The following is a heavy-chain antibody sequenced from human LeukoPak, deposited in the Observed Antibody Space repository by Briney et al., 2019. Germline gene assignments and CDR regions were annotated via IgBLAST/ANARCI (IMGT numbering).Heavy chain of an antibody. Sequence: PGRSLRLSCAASGFTFSSYGMHWVRQAPGKGLEWVAVICYDGSNKYYADSVKGRFTISRDNSKNTLYLQMNSLRAEDTAVYYCARGLGVEWLLSGSMDVWGKGTTVTVSS. CDR2: ICYDGSNK. CDR3: ARGLGVEWLLSGSMDV. J-gene: IGHJ6*03. D-gene: IGHD3-3*01. V-gene: IGHV3-33*01. CDR1: GFTFSSYG.